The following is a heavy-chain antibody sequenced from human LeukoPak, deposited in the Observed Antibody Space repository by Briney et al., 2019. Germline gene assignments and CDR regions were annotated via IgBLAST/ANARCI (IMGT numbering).Heavy chain of an antibody. CDR3: ARAPSAGQFDY. V-gene: IGHV1-2*02. CDR2: IKPISRGT. D-gene: IGHD6-13*01. Sequence: ASVNVSCMSSVYTFTGYFMHSVRQAPGRGVEWMGCIKPISRGTNYAQKFQGRVTMTRDTSISTAYIKLSRLRSDDSAVYYCARAPSAGQFDYGGQGTLVTVSS. CDR1: VYTFTGYF. J-gene: IGHJ4*02.